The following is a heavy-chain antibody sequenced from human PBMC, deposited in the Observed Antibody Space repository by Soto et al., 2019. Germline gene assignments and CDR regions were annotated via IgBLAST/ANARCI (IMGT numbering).Heavy chain of an antibody. Sequence: PSETLSLTCPVSGCSISSYYWSWIRQPPGKGLEWIGYIYYSGSTNYNPSLKSRVTISVDTSKNQFSLKLSSVTAADTAVYYCARSDGPYWGQGTLVTVS. V-gene: IGHV4-59*01. CDR2: IYYSGST. CDR1: GCSISSYY. CDR3: ARSDGPY. J-gene: IGHJ1*01.